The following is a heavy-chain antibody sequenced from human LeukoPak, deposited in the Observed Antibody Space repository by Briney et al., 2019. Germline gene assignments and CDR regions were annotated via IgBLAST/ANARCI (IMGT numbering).Heavy chain of an antibody. J-gene: IGHJ4*02. CDR1: GYTFTSYA. CDR2: INTNTGNP. CDR3: ARESPWGTSSGWTT. D-gene: IGHD6-19*01. V-gene: IGHV7-4-1*02. Sequence: ASVKVSCKASGYTFTSYAMNWVRQAPGQGLEWMGWINTNTGNPTYAQGFTGRFVFSLDTSVSTAYLQISSLKAEDTAVYYCARESPWGTSSGWTTWGQGTLVTVSS.